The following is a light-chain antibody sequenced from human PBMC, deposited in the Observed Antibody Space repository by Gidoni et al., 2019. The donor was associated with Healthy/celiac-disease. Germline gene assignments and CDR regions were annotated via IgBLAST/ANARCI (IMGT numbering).Light chain of an antibody. CDR3: NSRDSSGNHLYV. Sequence: SSELTQDPAVSVALGQTVRITCQGDSLRSYYASCYQQKPGQAPVLVIYGKNNRPSGIPDRFSGSCSGNTASLTITGSQAEDEADYYCNSRDSSGNHLYVFGTGTKVTV. J-gene: IGLJ1*01. CDR1: SLRSYY. CDR2: GKN. V-gene: IGLV3-19*01.